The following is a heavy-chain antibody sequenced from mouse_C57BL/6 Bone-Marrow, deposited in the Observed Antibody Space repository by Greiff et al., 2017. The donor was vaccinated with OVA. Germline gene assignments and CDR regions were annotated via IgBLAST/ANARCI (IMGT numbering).Heavy chain of an antibody. D-gene: IGHD4-1*01. CDR2: LWSGGST. J-gene: IGHJ2*01. Sequence: VKLQESGPGLVQPSQSLSITCTVSGFSLTSYGVHWVRQSPGKGLEWLGVLWSGGSTDYNAAFISRLSISKDNSKSQVFFKMNSLQADDTAIYYCARLNWDGHYFDYWGQGTTLTVSS. CDR3: ARLNWDGHYFDY. V-gene: IGHV2-2*01. CDR1: GFSLTSYG.